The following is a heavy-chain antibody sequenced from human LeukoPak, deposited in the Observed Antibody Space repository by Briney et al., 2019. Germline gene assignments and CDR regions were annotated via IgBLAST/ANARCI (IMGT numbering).Heavy chain of an antibody. V-gene: IGHV3-30*18. CDR1: GFTFSSYG. CDR3: AKEWGSGGSYYSIFDY. J-gene: IGHJ4*02. Sequence: GGSLRLSCAASGFTFSSYGMHWVRQAPGKGLEWVAVISYDGSNKYYADSVKGRFTISRDNSKNTLYLQMNSLRAEDTAVYYCAKEWGSGGSYYSIFDYWGQGTLVTVSS. D-gene: IGHD1-26*01. CDR2: ISYDGSNK.